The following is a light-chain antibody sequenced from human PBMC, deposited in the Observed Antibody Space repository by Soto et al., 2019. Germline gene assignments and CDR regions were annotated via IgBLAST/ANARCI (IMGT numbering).Light chain of an antibody. J-gene: IGKJ1*01. CDR3: QQYIDWPPGT. Sequence: IVVTQSPATLSVSPGERVTLSCRASQSVSSSLSWYQQRPGQAPRLLIYDTSTRAAGISARFSSSGSGTAFTLTISRLQSEDFAVYYCQQYIDWPPGTFGQGTAVEIK. CDR2: DTS. CDR1: QSVSSS. V-gene: IGKV3-15*01.